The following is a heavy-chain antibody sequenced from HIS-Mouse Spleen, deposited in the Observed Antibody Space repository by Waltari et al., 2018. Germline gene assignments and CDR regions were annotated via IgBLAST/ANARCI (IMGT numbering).Heavy chain of an antibody. CDR1: GFTFSSYG. CDR3: AKVNSGSYYFDY. V-gene: IGHV3-30*18. J-gene: IGHJ4*02. Sequence: QVQLVESGGGVVQPGRSLRLSCAASGFTFSSYGMHWVRQAPGKGLGWVAVISHDGSNTYDADSGKCRVTISRDNSKNTLYLQMNSLRAEDTAVYYCAKVNSGSYYFDYWGQGTLVTVSS. D-gene: IGHD1-26*01. CDR2: ISHDGSNT.